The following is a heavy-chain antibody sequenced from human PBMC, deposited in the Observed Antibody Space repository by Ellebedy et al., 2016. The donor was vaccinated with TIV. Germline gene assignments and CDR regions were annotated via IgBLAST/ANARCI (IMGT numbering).Heavy chain of an antibody. Sequence: GESLKISCAASGFTFSSYAMSWVRQAPGKGLEWVSAISGSGGSTYYADSVKGRFTISRDNSKNTLYLQMNSLRAEDTAVYYCAKGRLWWSVYFDYWGQGTLVTVSS. V-gene: IGHV3-23*01. CDR1: GFTFSSYA. J-gene: IGHJ4*02. CDR2: ISGSGGST. CDR3: AKGRLWWSVYFDY. D-gene: IGHD2-21*01.